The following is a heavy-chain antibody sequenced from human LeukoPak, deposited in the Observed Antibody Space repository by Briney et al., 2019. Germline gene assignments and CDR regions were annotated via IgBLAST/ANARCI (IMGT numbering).Heavy chain of an antibody. Sequence: GGSLRLSCAASGFTFCSYAMSWVCPGPGKGREWVSPIISGGGSTYYAESVKGRLTISRDNSTNTLYLRMNSLRAEDTAVYYSAKGGYCYCSSGYSLWGQGTLVTVSS. CDR3: AKGGYCYCSSGYSL. D-gene: IGHD3-22*01. J-gene: IGHJ4*02. V-gene: IGHV3-23*01. CDR1: GFTFCSYA. CDR2: IISGGGST.